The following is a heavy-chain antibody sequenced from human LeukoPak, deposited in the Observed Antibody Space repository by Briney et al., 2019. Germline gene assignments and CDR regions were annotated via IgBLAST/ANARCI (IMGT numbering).Heavy chain of an antibody. J-gene: IGHJ6*02. D-gene: IGHD3-9*01. V-gene: IGHV1-69*13. CDR2: IIPIFGTA. CDR1: GYTFTSYY. CDR3: ARGLSSSSLRYFDSSDYYYGMDV. Sequence: GASVKVSCKASGYTFTSYYMHWVRQAPGQGLEWMGGIIPIFGTANYAQKFQGRVTITADESTSTAYMELSSLRSEDTAVYYCARGLSSSSLRYFDSSDYYYGMDVWGQGTTVTVSS.